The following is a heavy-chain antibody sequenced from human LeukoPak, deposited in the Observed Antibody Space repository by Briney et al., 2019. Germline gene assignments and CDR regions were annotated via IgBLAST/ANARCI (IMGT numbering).Heavy chain of an antibody. J-gene: IGHJ4*02. Sequence: SVKVSCKASGGTFSSYAISWVRQAPGQGLEWMGGIIPIFGTANYAQKFQGRVTITADESTSTAYMELSSLRSEDTAVYYCATFPLWFGELLYHHGYYFDYWGQGTLVTVSS. CDR3: ATFPLWFGELLYHHGYYFDY. CDR1: GGTFSSYA. CDR2: IIPIFGTA. D-gene: IGHD3-10*01. V-gene: IGHV1-69*13.